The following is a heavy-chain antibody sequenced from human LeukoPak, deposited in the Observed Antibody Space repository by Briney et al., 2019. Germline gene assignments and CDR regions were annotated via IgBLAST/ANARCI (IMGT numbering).Heavy chain of an antibody. CDR3: ARDLVSTVGYFDY. Sequence: GASVKVSCKASGYTFTGHYIHWVRQAPGQGLEWMGWINPNSGATNYAQKFQGRVTMTRDTSISTAYMELGRLRSDDTAVYYCARDLVSTVGYFDYWGQGTLVTVSS. V-gene: IGHV1-2*02. J-gene: IGHJ4*02. CDR1: GYTFTGHY. D-gene: IGHD5/OR15-5a*01. CDR2: INPNSGAT.